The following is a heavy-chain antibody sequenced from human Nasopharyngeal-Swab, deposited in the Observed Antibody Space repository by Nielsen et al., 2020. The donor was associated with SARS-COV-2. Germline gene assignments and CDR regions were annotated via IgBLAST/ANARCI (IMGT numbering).Heavy chain of an antibody. V-gene: IGHV3-30*18. CDR3: AKDVHGDYGGIDY. CDR2: ISYDGSNE. Sequence: GESLKLSCAASRFTFSSSGMAWVRQAPGKGLEWVAVISYDGSNEYYGDSVKGRFTISRDNSKNTLYLQMNSLRVDDTAVYYCAKDVHGDYGGIDYWGQGILVTGSS. D-gene: IGHD4-17*01. CDR1: RFTFSSSG. J-gene: IGHJ4*02.